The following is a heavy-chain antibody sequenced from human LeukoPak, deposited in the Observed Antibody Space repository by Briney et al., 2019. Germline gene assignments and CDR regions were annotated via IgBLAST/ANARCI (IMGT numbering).Heavy chain of an antibody. V-gene: IGHV1-8*01. CDR1: GYTFTNYD. Sequence: ASVKVSCKASGYTFTNYDIIWVRQAPGQGLEWMGWMNRNSGNTDSVQQFQGRVSMTRNTSISTAFMELSSLRSEDTAVYYCARFSSPYHLKYWGQGTLVTVSS. CDR3: ARFSSPYHLKY. CDR2: MNRNSGNT. J-gene: IGHJ4*02. D-gene: IGHD3-22*01.